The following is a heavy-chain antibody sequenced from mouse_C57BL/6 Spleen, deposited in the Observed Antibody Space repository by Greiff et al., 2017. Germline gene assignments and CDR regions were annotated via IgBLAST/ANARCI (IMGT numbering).Heavy chain of an antibody. CDR3: ARSGVLYGYFDV. V-gene: IGHV1-53*01. CDR2: INPSNGGT. CDR1: GYTFTSYW. J-gene: IGHJ1*03. D-gene: IGHD1-1*01. Sequence: VQLQQPGTELVKPGASVKLSCKASGYTFTSYWMHWVKQRPGQGLEWIGNINPSNGGTNSTEKFKSKATLTVEKSSSPASMQLRSLTSEDSAVYYCARSGVLYGYFDVWGTGTTVTVSS.